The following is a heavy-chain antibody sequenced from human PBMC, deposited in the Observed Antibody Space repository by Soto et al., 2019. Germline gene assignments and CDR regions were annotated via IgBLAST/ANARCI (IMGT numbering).Heavy chain of an antibody. J-gene: IGHJ4*02. V-gene: IGHV3-49*04. CDR2: IRSEANGGTT. CDR1: GFTFGSDA. CDR3: TRYYYESSGYYVY. D-gene: IGHD3-22*01. Sequence: GSPRLFCTGSGFTFGSDALSWVRQAPGKGLEWVAVIRSEANGGTTDYAASVKGRITISRDDSKSIAYMEINSLQTEDTAVYYCTRYYYESSGYYVYWGQGALLTVSS.